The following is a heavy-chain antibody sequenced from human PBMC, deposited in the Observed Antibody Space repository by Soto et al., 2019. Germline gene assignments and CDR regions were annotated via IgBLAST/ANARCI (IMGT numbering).Heavy chain of an antibody. CDR1: GGSISSGGYY. Sequence: PSETLSLTCTVSGGSISSGGYYWSWIRQHPGKGLEWIGYIYYSGSTYYNPSLKSRVTISVDTSNNQFSLKLSSVTVADTAVYYCARVLFGRGNWFDPWGQGTLVTVSS. D-gene: IGHD3-3*01. V-gene: IGHV4-31*03. J-gene: IGHJ5*02. CDR2: IYYSGST. CDR3: ARVLFGRGNWFDP.